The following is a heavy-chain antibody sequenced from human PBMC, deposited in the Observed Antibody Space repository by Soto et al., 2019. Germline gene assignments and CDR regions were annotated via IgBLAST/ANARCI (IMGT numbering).Heavy chain of an antibody. CDR1: GGSFSGYY. V-gene: IGHV4-34*01. Sequence: QVQLQQWGAGLLKPSETLSLTCAVYGGSFSGYYWSWIRQPPGKGLEWIGEINHSGSTNYNPSLKSRVTISVDTSKNQFSLKLSSVTAADTAVYYCARDVACWSSSWYCPYYFDYWGQGTLVTVSS. CDR2: INHSGST. D-gene: IGHD6-13*01. CDR3: ARDVACWSSSWYCPYYFDY. J-gene: IGHJ4*02.